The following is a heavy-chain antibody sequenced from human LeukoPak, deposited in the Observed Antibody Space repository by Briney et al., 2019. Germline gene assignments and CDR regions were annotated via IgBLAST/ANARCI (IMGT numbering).Heavy chain of an antibody. Sequence: GGSLRLPCAASGFTFSSYAMSWVRQAPGRGLEWVSAISGSGVSTYYADSVKGRFTISGDNSKNRLYLQMNSLRAEDTAVYYCAKAGDAWGYNSPLGGRFDYWGQGTLVTVSS. CDR3: AKAGDAWGYNSPLGGRFDY. CDR1: GFTFSSYA. V-gene: IGHV3-23*01. J-gene: IGHJ4*02. D-gene: IGHD5-24*01. CDR2: ISGSGVST.